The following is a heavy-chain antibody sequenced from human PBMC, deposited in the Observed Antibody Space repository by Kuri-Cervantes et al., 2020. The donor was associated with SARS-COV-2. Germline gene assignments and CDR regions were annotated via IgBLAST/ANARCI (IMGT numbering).Heavy chain of an antibody. CDR1: GFTFSSYA. Sequence: LSLTCAASGFTFSSYAMSWVRQAPGKGLEWVANIKQDGSEKYYVDSVKGRFTTSRDNAKNSLYLQMNSLRAEDTAVYYCARGLGTADAFDIWGQGTMVTVSS. V-gene: IGHV3-7*05. CDR2: IKQDGSEK. J-gene: IGHJ3*02. CDR3: ARGLGTADAFDI. D-gene: IGHD1-1*01.